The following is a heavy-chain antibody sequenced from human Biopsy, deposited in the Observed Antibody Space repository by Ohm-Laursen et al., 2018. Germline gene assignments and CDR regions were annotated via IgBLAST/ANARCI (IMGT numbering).Heavy chain of an antibody. Sequence: ASVKVSCKASGVTFDTNAFGWVRQAPGQGLEWMGGRIPYFNTIYYARNFQDRAVITADRSARTTDMQLSGLRPDDTAVYYCVGGQRGPPIGVTVPGDAFDLWGPGTMVTVSP. CDR2: RIPYFNTI. D-gene: IGHD2/OR15-2a*01. CDR1: GVTFDTNA. CDR3: VGGQRGPPIGVTVPGDAFDL. V-gene: IGHV1-69*13. J-gene: IGHJ3*01.